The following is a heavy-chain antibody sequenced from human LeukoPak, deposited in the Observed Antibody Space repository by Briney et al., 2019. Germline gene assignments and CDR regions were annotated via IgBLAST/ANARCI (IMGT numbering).Heavy chain of an antibody. J-gene: IGHJ6*03. CDR3: ASVRRGFGESSKYYSYYYMDV. CDR2: INHSGST. D-gene: IGHD3-10*01. V-gene: IGHV4-34*01. Sequence: SETLSLTCAVYGGSFSGYYWSWIRQPPGKGLEWIGEINHSGSTNYNPSLKSRVTISVDTSKNQFSLKLSSVTAADTAVYYCASVRRGFGESSKYYSYYYMDVWGNGTTVPIS. CDR1: GGSFSGYY.